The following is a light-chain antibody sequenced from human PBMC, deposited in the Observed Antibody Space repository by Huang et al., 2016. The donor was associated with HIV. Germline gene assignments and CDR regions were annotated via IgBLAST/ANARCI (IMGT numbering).Light chain of an antibody. CDR2: VGS. CDR1: QSLLRGNGYNY. CDR3: MQSLQSPRT. V-gene: IGKV2-28*01. J-gene: IGKJ3*01. Sequence: DIVMTQSPLSLPVTLGEPASISCTSSQSLLRGNGYNYLAWYLQRPGQSLQLLIYVGSNRASGVPDRFSGIGSGTHFTLKISRVAAEDVGIYYCMQSLQSPRTFGPGTKVDIK.